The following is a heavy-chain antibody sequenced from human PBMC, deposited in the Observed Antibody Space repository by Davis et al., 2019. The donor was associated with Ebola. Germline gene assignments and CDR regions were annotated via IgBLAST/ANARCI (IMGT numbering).Heavy chain of an antibody. CDR2: IRYDGSNK. J-gene: IGHJ6*04. Sequence: PGGSLRLSCAASGFTFSNYALHWVRQAPGKGLEWVAFIRYDGSNKYYADSVKGRFTISRDNSKNTLYLQMNSLRAEDTAVYYCARSGLSFGVVKYHYGMDVWGKGTTVTVSS. V-gene: IGHV3-30*02. CDR3: ARSGLSFGVVKYHYGMDV. D-gene: IGHD3-3*01. CDR1: GFTFSNYA.